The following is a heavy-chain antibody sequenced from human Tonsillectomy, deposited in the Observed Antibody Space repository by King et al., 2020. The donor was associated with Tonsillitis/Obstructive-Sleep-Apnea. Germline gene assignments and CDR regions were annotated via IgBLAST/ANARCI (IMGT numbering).Heavy chain of an antibody. Sequence: VQLVQSGAKVKQPGASVKVSCKASGHTFTNYYIHWVRQAPGQGLQWMGAINPSGGSAAYAQKFQVRITMTSDTSTSTVYMELSRLRSDDTAVYYCARGGGVVVPADFDCWGQGTLVTVSS. D-gene: IGHD2-2*01. CDR2: INPSGGSA. V-gene: IGHV1-46*01. CDR1: GHTFTNYY. J-gene: IGHJ4*02. CDR3: ARGGGVVVPADFDC.